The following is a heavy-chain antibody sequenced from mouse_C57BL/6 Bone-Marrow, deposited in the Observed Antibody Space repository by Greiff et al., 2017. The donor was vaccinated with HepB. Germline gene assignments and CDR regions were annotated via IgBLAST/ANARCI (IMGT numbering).Heavy chain of an antibody. CDR1: GFTFSSYA. J-gene: IGHJ3*01. CDR3: AREKGAYYSNYVLAWFAY. Sequence: DVMLVESGGGLVKPGGSLKLSCAASGFTFSSYAMSWVRQTPEKRLEWVATISDGGSYTYYPDNVKGRFTISRDNAKNNLYLQMSHLKSEDTAMYYCAREKGAYYSNYVLAWFAYWGQGTLVTVSA. CDR2: ISDGGSYT. V-gene: IGHV5-4*01. D-gene: IGHD2-5*01.